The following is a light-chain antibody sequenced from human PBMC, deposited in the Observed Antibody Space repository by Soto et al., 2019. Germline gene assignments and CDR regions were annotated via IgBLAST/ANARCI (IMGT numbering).Light chain of an antibody. CDR2: DGS. CDR1: QSISVY. Sequence: EIVLTQSPATLSLSPGERATLSCWASQSISVYLAWYQQRPGQAPRLLIHDGSNRATGIPARFSGSGSGTDFTLTISRLETDDFAVYYCQQRADWPITFGQGTRLEIK. V-gene: IGKV3-11*01. CDR3: QQRADWPIT. J-gene: IGKJ5*01.